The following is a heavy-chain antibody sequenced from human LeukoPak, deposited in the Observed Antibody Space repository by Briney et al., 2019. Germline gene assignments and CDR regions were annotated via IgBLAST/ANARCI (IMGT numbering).Heavy chain of an antibody. CDR1: GYTPTGLS. D-gene: IGHD2-2*01. CDR2: FDPDDGIT. Sequence: ASVKVSCKVSGYTPTGLSIHWVRQAPGKGLEWMGGFDPDDGITIYAQKFKGRLTTTEDTSADTAYMELSSLTSEDTAIYYCAVLPLAMPPQYYFDYWGQGTLVTVSS. V-gene: IGHV1-24*01. CDR3: AVLPLAMPPQYYFDY. J-gene: IGHJ4*02.